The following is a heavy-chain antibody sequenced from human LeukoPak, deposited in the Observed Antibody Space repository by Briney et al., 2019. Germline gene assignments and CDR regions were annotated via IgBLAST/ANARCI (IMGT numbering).Heavy chain of an antibody. D-gene: IGHD1-7*01. V-gene: IGHV1-2*02. CDR2: INPNSGGT. Sequence: GASVKVSCKASGYTFTGYYMHWVRQAPGQGLEWMGWINPNSGGTNYAQKFQGRVTMTRDTSISTAYMELSRLRSDDTAVYYCARSPYNWNYGGADYWGQGTLVTVSS. CDR3: ARSPYNWNYGGADY. CDR1: GYTFTGYY. J-gene: IGHJ4*02.